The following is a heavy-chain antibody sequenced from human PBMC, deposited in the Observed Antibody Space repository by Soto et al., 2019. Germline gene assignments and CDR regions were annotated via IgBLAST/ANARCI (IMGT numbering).Heavy chain of an antibody. V-gene: IGHV1-69*12. J-gene: IGHJ3*02. CDR1: GGTFSSYA. CDR3: ARDPSRADAFDI. Sequence: QVQLVQSGAEVKKPGSSVKVSCKASGGTFSSYAISWVRQAPGQGLEWMGGIIPIFGTANYAQKFQGRVTINADESTSTAYMDVSSLRYEDTAVYCCARDPSRADAFDIWGQGTMVTVSS. CDR2: IIPIFGTA.